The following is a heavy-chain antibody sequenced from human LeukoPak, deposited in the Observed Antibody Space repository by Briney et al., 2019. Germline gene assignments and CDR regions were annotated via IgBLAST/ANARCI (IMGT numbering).Heavy chain of an antibody. Sequence: SETLSLTCTVSSGSISGFFWSWIRQPAGKGLEWIGRTYSSGSTIYNPSLKSRVTMSLDTSKNQFNLKLRSVTAADTAVYYCVRANPGAGHDYWGQGNLVTVSS. J-gene: IGHJ4*02. V-gene: IGHV4-4*07. CDR3: VRANPGAGHDY. CDR2: TYSSGST. D-gene: IGHD6-19*01. CDR1: SGSISGFF.